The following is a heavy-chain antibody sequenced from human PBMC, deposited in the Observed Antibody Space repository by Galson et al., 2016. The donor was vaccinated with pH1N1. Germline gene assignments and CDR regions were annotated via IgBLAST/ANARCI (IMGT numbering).Heavy chain of an antibody. CDR2: IYWNDDK. V-gene: IGHV2-5*01. J-gene: IGHJ5*02. D-gene: IGHD4-17*01. CDR1: GGSISTATYF. CDR3: AHSLYGDYVGWFDP. Sequence: TLSLTCTVSGGSISTATYFWSWIRQPAGKALEWLALIYWNDDKRYSPSLKSRLTITKDTSKNQVVLTMTNMDPVDTATYYCAHSLYGDYVGWFDPWGQGTLVTVSS.